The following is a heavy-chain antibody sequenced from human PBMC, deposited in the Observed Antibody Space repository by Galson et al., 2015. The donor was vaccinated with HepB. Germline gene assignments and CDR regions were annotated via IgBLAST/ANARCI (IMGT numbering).Heavy chain of an antibody. D-gene: IGHD3-3*01. J-gene: IGHJ4*02. CDR3: ARDGITIFGVGALDY. CDR1: GFTFSSYA. CDR2: ISYDGSNK. V-gene: IGHV3-30-3*01. Sequence: SLRLSCAASGFTFSSYAMHWVRQAPGKGLEWVAVISYDGSNKYYADSVKGRFTISRDNSKNTLYLQMNSLRAEDTAVYYCARDGITIFGVGALDYWGQGTLVTVSS.